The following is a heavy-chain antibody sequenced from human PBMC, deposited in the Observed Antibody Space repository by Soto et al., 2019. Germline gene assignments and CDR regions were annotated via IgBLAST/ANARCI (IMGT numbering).Heavy chain of an antibody. J-gene: IGHJ6*03. Sequence: ASVKVSCKASGYTFTSYDINWVRQATGQGLEWMGWMNPNSGNTGYAQKFQGRVTMTRNTSISTAYMELNSLRSDDTAVYYCAARGSRDYYMDVWGKGTTVTVSS. CDR2: MNPNSGNT. CDR3: AARGSRDYYMDV. D-gene: IGHD3-10*01. V-gene: IGHV1-8*01. CDR1: GYTFTSYD.